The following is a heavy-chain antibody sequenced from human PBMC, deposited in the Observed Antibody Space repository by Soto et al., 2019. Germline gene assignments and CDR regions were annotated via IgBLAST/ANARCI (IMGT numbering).Heavy chain of an antibody. D-gene: IGHD6-13*01. V-gene: IGHV3-48*02. CDR1: GFTFSSYS. Sequence: EVQLVESGGGLVQPGGSLRLSCAASGFTFSSYSMNWVRQAPGKGLEWVSYISSSSSTIYYADSVKGRFTISRDNAKNSLNLQMNSLRDEDTAVYYCARDLYSSFDYWGQGTLVTVSS. CDR2: ISSSSSTI. J-gene: IGHJ4*02. CDR3: ARDLYSSFDY.